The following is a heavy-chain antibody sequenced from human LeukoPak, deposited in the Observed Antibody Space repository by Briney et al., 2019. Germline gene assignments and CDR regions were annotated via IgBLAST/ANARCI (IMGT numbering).Heavy chain of an antibody. Sequence: PGGSLRLSCAASGFRFSDYWMSWVRRAPGEGLEWVANIEEDGSEKYYVDSVKGRFTMSRDNAKNSVYLQMNSLRAEDTAVYYCARAGLTFDSWGQGTLVTVSS. CDR2: IEEDGSEK. CDR3: ARAGLTFDS. D-gene: IGHD1-14*01. CDR1: GFRFSDYW. V-gene: IGHV3-7*04. J-gene: IGHJ4*02.